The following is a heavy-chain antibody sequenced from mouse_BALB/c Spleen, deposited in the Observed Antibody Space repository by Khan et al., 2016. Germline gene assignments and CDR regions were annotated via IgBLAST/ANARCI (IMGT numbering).Heavy chain of an antibody. CDR2: INTYTGEP. CDR3: ARLSLYFTMDY. CDR1: GYTFTNYG. J-gene: IGHJ4*01. Sequence: QIQLVQSGPELKKPGETVKISCKASGYTFTNYGMNWVKQAPGKGLKWMGWINTYTGEPTYADDFKGRFACSLETSASTAYLQINNLKNEDKATYVCARLSLYFTMDYWGQGTSVTVSS. V-gene: IGHV9-1*02.